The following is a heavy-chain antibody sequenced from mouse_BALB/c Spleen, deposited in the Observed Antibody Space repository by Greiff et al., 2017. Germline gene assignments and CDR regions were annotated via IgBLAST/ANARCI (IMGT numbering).Heavy chain of an antibody. CDR2: ISNLAYSI. J-gene: IGHJ4*01. CDR1: GFTFSDYG. CDR3: ARDGAMDY. V-gene: IGHV5-15*02. Sequence: DVKLVESGGGLVQPGGSRKLSCAASGFTFSDYGMAWVRQAPGKGPEWVAFISNLAYSIYYADTVTGRFTISRENAKNTLYLEMSSLRSEDTAMYYCARDGAMDYWGQGTSVTVSS.